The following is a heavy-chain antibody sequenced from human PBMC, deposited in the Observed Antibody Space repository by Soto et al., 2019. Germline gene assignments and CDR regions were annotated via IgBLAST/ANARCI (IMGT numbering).Heavy chain of an antibody. CDR3: TTETPDIVATNPFDY. CDR1: GFTFSSYA. CDR2: ISGSGGST. Sequence: GGSLRLSCAASGFTFSSYAMSWVRQAPGKGLEWVSAISGSGGSTYYADSVKGRFTISRDNSKNTLYLQMNSLKTEDTAVYYCTTETPDIVATNPFDYWGQGTLVTVSS. J-gene: IGHJ4*02. D-gene: IGHD5-12*01. V-gene: IGHV3-23*01.